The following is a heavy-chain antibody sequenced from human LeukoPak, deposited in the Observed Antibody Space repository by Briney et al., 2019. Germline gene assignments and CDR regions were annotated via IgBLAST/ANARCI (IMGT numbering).Heavy chain of an antibody. CDR2: ISGSGGST. CDR3: AKLVGSSWGTKNFDY. Sequence: GGSLRLSCAASGFTFSSYAMTWVRQAPGRGLEWVSAISGSGGSTYYADSVRGRFTISRDNSKNTLYLQMNSLRAEDTAVYYCAKLVGSSWGTKNFDYWGQGTLVTVSS. J-gene: IGHJ4*02. CDR1: GFTFSSYA. D-gene: IGHD6-13*01. V-gene: IGHV3-23*01.